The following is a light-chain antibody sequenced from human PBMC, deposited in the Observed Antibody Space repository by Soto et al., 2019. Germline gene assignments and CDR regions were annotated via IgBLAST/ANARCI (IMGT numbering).Light chain of an antibody. CDR1: SSDVGAYKY. CDR2: EVT. Sequence: QSALTQPPSASRSPGQSVTISCTGTSSDVGAYKYVSWYQQYPGKAPKLMIYEVTKRPSGVPDRFSGSKSGNTASLTVSGLQAEDESDYYCTSYVGNDIWVFGGGTKLTFL. J-gene: IGLJ3*02. CDR3: TSYVGNDIWV. V-gene: IGLV2-8*02.